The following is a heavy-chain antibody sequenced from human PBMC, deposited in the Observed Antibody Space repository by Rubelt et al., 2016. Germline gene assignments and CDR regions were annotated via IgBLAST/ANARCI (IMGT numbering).Heavy chain of an antibody. CDR2: INHSGST. J-gene: IGHJ5*02. D-gene: IGHD6-19*01. Sequence: QVQLQQWGAGLLKPSETLSLTCAVYGGSFSGYYWSWIRQPPGKGLEWIGEINHSGSTNYNPSLKSRVTISVDTSKNQFYRKLSSVTAADTAVYYCATHHSGRVYWFDPWGQGTLVTVSS. CDR3: ATHHSGRVYWFDP. V-gene: IGHV4-34*01. CDR1: GGSFSGYY.